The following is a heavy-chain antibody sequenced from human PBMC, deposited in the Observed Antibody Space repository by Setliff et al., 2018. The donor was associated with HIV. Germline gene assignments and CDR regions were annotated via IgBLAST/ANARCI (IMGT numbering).Heavy chain of an antibody. CDR3: AKGYFFDSNRHPGGPAFDV. J-gene: IGHJ3*01. V-gene: IGHV1-69*06. D-gene: IGHD3-22*01. CDR1: GGTFSSYA. CDR2: IIPIFGTA. Sequence: ASVKVSCKAYGGTFSSYAISWVRQAPGQGLEWMGGIIPIFGTANYAQKFQGRVTITEDRSTSTVYMELSSLRSEDTAVYYCAKGYFFDSNRHPGGPAFDVWGQGTMVTVSS.